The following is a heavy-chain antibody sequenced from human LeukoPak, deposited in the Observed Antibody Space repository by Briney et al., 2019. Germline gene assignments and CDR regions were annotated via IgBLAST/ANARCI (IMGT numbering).Heavy chain of an antibody. CDR2: IYHSGST. D-gene: IGHD6-13*01. J-gene: IGHJ4*02. CDR3: ARLKAAAGTGLYYFDY. CDR1: GYSISSGYY. V-gene: IGHV4-38-2*01. Sequence: PSETLSLTCAVSGYSISSGYYWGWIRQPPGKGLEWIGSIYHSGSTYYNPSLKSRVTISVDTSKNQFSLKLSSVTAADTAVYYCARLKAAAGTGLYYFDYWGQGTLVTVSS.